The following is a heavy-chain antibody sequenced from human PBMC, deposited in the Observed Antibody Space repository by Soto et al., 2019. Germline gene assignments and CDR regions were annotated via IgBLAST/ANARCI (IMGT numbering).Heavy chain of an antibody. CDR2: ISGRGVTT. V-gene: IGHV3-23*01. CDR1: GFTFSSYA. CDR3: AKLRYFDGSSYNWFEY. D-gene: IGHD3-9*01. J-gene: IGHJ5*01. Sequence: EVQLLESGGGLVQPGGSLRLSCAASGFTFSSYAMTWVRQAPGKGLEWVSGISGRGVTTSYAESVKARSTVSRDNFTKTLYPQMNSLRVEDTAVYSCAKLRYFDGSSYNWFEYWGQGTPVTVSS.